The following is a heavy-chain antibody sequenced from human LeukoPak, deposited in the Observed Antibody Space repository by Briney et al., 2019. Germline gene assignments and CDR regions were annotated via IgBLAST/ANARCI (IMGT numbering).Heavy chain of an antibody. CDR3: AKVSGSSGWFDAFDI. Sequence: SETLSLTCAVSGGSISSGGYSWSWIRQPPGKGLEWIGYIYHSGSTYYNPSLKSRVTISVDRSKNQFSLKLSSVTAADTAVYYCAKVSGSSGWFDAFDIWGQGTMVTVSS. J-gene: IGHJ3*02. V-gene: IGHV4-30-2*01. D-gene: IGHD6-19*01. CDR1: GGSISSGGYS. CDR2: IYHSGST.